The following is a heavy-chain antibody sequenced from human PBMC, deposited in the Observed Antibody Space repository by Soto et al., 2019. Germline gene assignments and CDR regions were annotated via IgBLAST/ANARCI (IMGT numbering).Heavy chain of an antibody. V-gene: IGHV4-31*03. CDR2: IYYSGST. Sequence: SETLSLTCTVSGGSISSGGYYWSWIGQHPGKGLEWIGYIYYSGSTYYNPSLKSRVTISVDTSKNQFSLKLSSVTAADTAVYYCARDRISLNDHYGMDVWGQGTTVTVSS. CDR3: ARDRISLNDHYGMDV. J-gene: IGHJ6*02. D-gene: IGHD1-1*01. CDR1: GGSISSGGYY.